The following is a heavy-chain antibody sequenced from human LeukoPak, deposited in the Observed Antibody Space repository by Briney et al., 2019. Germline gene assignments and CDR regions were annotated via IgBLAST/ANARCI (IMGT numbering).Heavy chain of an antibody. CDR2: ISSSRSYI. Sequence: PGGSLRLSCAASGFTLSRNSMNWVRQAPGKGLEWVTSISSSRSYIYYADSVKGRFTISRDNAKNSLYLQMNSLRAEDTAVYYCASTVADAFDISGQGTMVTVSS. J-gene: IGHJ3*02. CDR1: GFTLSRNS. V-gene: IGHV3-21*01. CDR3: ASTVADAFDI.